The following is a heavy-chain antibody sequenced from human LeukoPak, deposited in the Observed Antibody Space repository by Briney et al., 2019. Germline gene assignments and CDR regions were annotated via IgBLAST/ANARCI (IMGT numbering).Heavy chain of an antibody. J-gene: IGHJ5*01. CDR3: ARQQSMFGVRAWFDP. V-gene: IGHV4-59*01. CDR2: IYYSGST. D-gene: IGHD3-3*01. Sequence: SETLSLTCTVSGGSISSYYWSWIRQPPGKGLEWIGYIYYSGSTNYNPSLKSRVTISVDTSKNQFSLKLTSVTAADTAVYFCARQQSMFGVRAWFDPWGQGTLVTVSS. CDR1: GGSISSYY.